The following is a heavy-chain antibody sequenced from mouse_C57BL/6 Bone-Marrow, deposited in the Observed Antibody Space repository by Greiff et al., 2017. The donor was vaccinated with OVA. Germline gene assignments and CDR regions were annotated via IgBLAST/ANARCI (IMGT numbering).Heavy chain of an antibody. CDR3: TGGFRRPYYYAMDY. V-gene: IGHV6-3*01. Sequence: DVMLVESGGGLVQPGGSMKLSCVASGFTFSNYWMNWVRQSPEKGLEWVAQIRLKSDNYATHYVESVKGRFTISRDESKSRDYLQMNNLRAEDTEIYYCTGGFRRPYYYAMDYWGQGTSVTVSS. J-gene: IGHJ4*01. CDR2: IRLKSDNYAT. CDR1: GFTFSNYW.